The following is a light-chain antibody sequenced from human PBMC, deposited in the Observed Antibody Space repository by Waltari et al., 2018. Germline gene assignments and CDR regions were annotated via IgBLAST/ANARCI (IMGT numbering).Light chain of an antibody. V-gene: IGKV3-15*01. CDR3: QQYNNWPRT. J-gene: IGKJ1*01. CDR2: GAS. Sequence: EIVMTQSPATLSVSPGERATLSCRASQSISSTLAWYQQKPGQAPRLLSYGASTRAIDIPARFSGSGSGTEFTLTISSLQSEDFAVYYCQQYNNWPRTFGQGTKVEIK. CDR1: QSISST.